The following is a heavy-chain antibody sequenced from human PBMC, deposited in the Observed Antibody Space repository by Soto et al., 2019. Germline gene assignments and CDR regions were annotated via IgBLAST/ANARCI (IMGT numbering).Heavy chain of an antibody. Sequence: GGALGRSCVAPGFTFWGFCLSWGRQAPGKGLEWVSGITGSGGSTYSADSVKGRFTISRDNSKNTLYLEMNSLRAEDTAVYHCARARDYYGAGYDYWGQGILVTVSS. V-gene: IGHV3-23*01. CDR2: ITGSGGST. CDR3: ARARDYYGAGYDY. J-gene: IGHJ4*02. CDR1: GFTFWGFC. D-gene: IGHD3-10*01.